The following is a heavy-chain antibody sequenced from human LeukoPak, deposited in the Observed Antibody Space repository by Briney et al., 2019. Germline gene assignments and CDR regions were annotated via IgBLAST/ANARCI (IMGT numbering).Heavy chain of an antibody. CDR2: INPNNGGT. CDR3: GSWDYGSGSYSPYY. CDR1: GYTFTGYY. D-gene: IGHD3-10*01. V-gene: IGHV1-2*02. Sequence: ASVKVSCKASGYTFTGYYIHWVRQAPGQGLEWLGWINPNNGGTKFAQKFQGRVTMTRDTSTSTAYMELSGLGSDDTAVYYCGSWDYGSGSYSPYYWGQGTLVTVSS. J-gene: IGHJ4*02.